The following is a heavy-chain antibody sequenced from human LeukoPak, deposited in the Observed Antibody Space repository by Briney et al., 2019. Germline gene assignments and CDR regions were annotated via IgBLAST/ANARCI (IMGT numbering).Heavy chain of an antibody. D-gene: IGHD2-15*01. CDR3: ARGRYCSADICSGGGAFDI. CDR2: IYTRGST. CDR1: GGSINNYY. J-gene: IGHJ3*02. Sequence: SETLSLTCTVSGGSINNYYWSWIRQPAGKGLEWIGRIYTRGSTNYNPSLKSRVTMSVDTSKNQFSLKLSSVTAADTAVYYCARGRYCSADICSGGGAFDIWGQGTMVSVSS. V-gene: IGHV4-4*07.